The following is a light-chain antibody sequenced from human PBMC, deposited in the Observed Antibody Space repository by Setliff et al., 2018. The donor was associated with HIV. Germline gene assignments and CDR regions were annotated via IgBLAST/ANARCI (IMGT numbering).Light chain of an antibody. Sequence: QSALTQPASVSRSPGQSVTISCTGTSSDVGFYNYVSWYQQHPGKAPKFMIYEVSNRPSGVSDRFSGSKSGNTASLTISGLQAEDEADYYCSSYTSSSTYVFGTGTKVTVL. CDR3: SSYTSSSTYV. CDR1: SSDVGFYNY. V-gene: IGLV2-14*01. CDR2: EVS. J-gene: IGLJ1*01.